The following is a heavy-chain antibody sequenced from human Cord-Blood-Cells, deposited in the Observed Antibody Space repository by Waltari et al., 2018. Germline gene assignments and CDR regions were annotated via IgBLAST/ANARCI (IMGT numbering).Heavy chain of an antibody. CDR3: ARGLGYYDFWSGYYWYFDL. CDR2: INHSGST. D-gene: IGHD3-3*01. J-gene: IGHJ2*01. CDR1: GGSFSGYY. Sequence: QVQLQQWGAGLLKPSETLSLTCAVYGGSFSGYYWSWIRQPPGTGLEWIGEINHSGSTNYNPSLKSRVTISVDTSKNQFSLKLSSVTAADPAVYYCARGLGYYDFWSGYYWYFDLWGRGTLVTVSS. V-gene: IGHV4-34*01.